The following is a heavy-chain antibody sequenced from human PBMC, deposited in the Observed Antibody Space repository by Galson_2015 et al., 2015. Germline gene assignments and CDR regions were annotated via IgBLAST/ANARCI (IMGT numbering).Heavy chain of an antibody. CDR1: RFTFNSQW. Sequence: SLRLSCAASRFTFNSQWMHWVRQAPGKGLVWVSRIDNDGNIKKYADSVKGRFTISRDYAKNTVYLQMNSLRVEDTAVYFCASPLPTSGGYNYWGLGTLVTVSS. CDR3: ASPLPTSGGYNY. V-gene: IGHV3-74*01. J-gene: IGHJ4*02. CDR2: IDNDGNIK. D-gene: IGHD5-24*01.